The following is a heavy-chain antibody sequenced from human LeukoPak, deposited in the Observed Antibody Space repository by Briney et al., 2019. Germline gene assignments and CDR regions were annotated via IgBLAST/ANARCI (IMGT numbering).Heavy chain of an antibody. V-gene: IGHV3-30*03. CDR3: ARELRIWDY. CDR1: GFTFSSYG. CDR2: ISYDGSNK. Sequence: WGSLRLSCAASGFTFSSYGMHWVRQAPGKWLEWVAVISYDGSNKYYADSVKGRFTISRDNSKNTLYLQMNSLRAEDTAVYYCARELRIWDYWGQGTLVTVSS. J-gene: IGHJ4*02. D-gene: IGHD3-3*02.